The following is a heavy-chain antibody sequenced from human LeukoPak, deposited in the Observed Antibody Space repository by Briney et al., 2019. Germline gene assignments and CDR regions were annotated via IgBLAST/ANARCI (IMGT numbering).Heavy chain of an antibody. Sequence: PSETLSLTCTVSGGSISSSSYYWGWIRQPPRKALEWIGSIYYTGSTYYNPSLKSRVTISVDTSKNQFSLKLSSVTAADTAVYYCARGRYFDWLNDYWGQGTLVTVSS. CDR1: GGSISSSSYY. V-gene: IGHV4-39*07. CDR2: IYYTGST. D-gene: IGHD3-9*01. CDR3: ARGRYFDWLNDY. J-gene: IGHJ4*02.